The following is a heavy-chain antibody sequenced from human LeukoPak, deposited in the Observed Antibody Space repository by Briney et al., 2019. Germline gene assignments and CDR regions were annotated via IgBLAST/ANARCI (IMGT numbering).Heavy chain of an antibody. Sequence: TLSLTCTVSGGSISSGDYYWSWIRQPPGKGLEWIGYIYYSGSTYYNPSLKSRVTISVDTSKNQFSLKLSSVTAADTAVYYCARDLSISGGDYYYYYYMDVWGKGTTVTVSS. CDR1: GGSISSGDYY. J-gene: IGHJ6*03. CDR2: IYYSGST. V-gene: IGHV4-30-4*08. CDR3: ARDLSISGGDYYYYYYMDV. D-gene: IGHD3-16*01.